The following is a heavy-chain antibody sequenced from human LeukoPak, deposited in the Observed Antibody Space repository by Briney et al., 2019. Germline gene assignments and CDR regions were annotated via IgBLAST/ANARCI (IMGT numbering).Heavy chain of an antibody. V-gene: IGHV3-74*01. D-gene: IGHD3-10*01. Sequence: GGSLRLSCAASGFTFSTYWMHWVRQAPGQGLVWVSRINTDGTITNYADSVKGRFTISRDNAKNTLYLQMHSLRAEDTAVYYCTSGTVLRGFDYWGQGTLVTVSS. CDR3: TSGTVLRGFDY. CDR2: INTDGTIT. J-gene: IGHJ4*02. CDR1: GFTFSTYW.